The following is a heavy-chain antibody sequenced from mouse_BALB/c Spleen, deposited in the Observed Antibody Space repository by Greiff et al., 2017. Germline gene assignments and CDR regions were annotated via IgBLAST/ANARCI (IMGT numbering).Heavy chain of an antibody. CDR3: ARDRAYYGNYDWYFDV. D-gene: IGHD2-10*01. CDR1: GYSITSGYY. V-gene: IGHV3-6*02. J-gene: IGHJ1*01. CDR2: ISYDGSN. Sequence: EVKLVESGPGLVKPSQSLSLTCSVTGYSITSGYYWNWIRQFPGNKLEWMGYISYDGSNNYNPSLKNRISITRDTSKNQFFLKLNSVTTEDTATYYCARDRAYYGNYDWYFDVWGAGTTVTVSS.